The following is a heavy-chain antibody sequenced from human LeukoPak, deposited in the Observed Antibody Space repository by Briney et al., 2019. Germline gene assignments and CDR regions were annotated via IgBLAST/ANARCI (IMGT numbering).Heavy chain of an antibody. CDR3: ARGVRGQQLVYYYYYYMDV. Sequence: SETLSLTCTVSGGSISSSGYYWGWIRQPPGKGLEWIGSVYYSANTYYNPSLKSRVTISIDTSKNQFSLKLRSVTAADTAVYYCARGVRGQQLVYYYYYYMDVWGKGTTVTVSS. CDR1: GGSISSSGYY. D-gene: IGHD6-13*01. J-gene: IGHJ6*03. V-gene: IGHV4-39*07. CDR2: VYYSANT.